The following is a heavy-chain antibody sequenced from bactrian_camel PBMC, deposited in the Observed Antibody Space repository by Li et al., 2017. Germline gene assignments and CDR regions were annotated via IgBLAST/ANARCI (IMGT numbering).Heavy chain of an antibody. J-gene: IGHJ6*01. CDR1: GYISSRHC. CDR2: IRRDGDE. Sequence: HVQLVESGGGSVQAGGSLRLSCTHSGYISSRHCMGWFRQAPGKAREGIAGIRRDGDEYYADSVKGRFTISQDNAANTVYLQMSNLKPEDTAMYYCATQRSAVKHCSSAYWGRALLSDFGYRGQGTQVTVS. V-gene: IGHV3S53*01. CDR3: ATQRSAVKHCSSAYWGRALLSDFGY. D-gene: IGHD1*01.